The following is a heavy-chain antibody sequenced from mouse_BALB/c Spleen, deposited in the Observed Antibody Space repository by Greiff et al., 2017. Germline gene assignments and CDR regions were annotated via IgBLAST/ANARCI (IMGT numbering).Heavy chain of an antibody. J-gene: IGHJ2*01. V-gene: IGHV5-12-2*01. CDR2: ISNGGGST. D-gene: IGHD1-1*01. CDR1: GFTFSSYT. Sequence: EVQVVESGGGLVQPGGSLKLSCAASGFTFSSYTMSWVRQTPEKRLEWVAYISNGGGSTYYPDTVKGRFTISRDNAKNTLYLQMSSLKSEDTAMYYCARRGGGSSYYFDYWGQGTTLTVSS. CDR3: ARRGGGSSYYFDY.